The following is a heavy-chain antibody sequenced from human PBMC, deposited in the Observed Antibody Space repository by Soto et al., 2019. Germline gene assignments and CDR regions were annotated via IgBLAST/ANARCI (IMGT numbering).Heavy chain of an antibody. J-gene: IGHJ6*03. CDR2: ISYDGSNK. CDR1: GFTFSSYG. CDR3: AKDPQKGYSGYDYYYYYMDV. Sequence: GGSLRLSCAASGFTFSSYGMHWVRQAPGKGLEWVAVISYDGSNKYYADSVKGRFTISRDNSKNTLYLQMNSLRAEDTAVYYCAKDPQKGYSGYDYYYYYMDVWGKGTTVTVSS. V-gene: IGHV3-30*18. D-gene: IGHD5-12*01.